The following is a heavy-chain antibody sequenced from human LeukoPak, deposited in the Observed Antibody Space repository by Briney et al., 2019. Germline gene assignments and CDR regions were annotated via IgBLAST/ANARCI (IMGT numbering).Heavy chain of an antibody. CDR1: GITFRSYW. D-gene: IGHD1-1*01. V-gene: IGHV3-7*01. CDR3: AMNWNVPPRDY. Sequence: GSLILSCAASGITFRSYWMNWVRQAPGKGLEWVASINQDGSGKNYVDSVKGRFTVSGDNAKKYLQMNSLRAEDTAVYYCAMNWNVPPRDYWGQGTLVTVSS. CDR2: INQDGSGK. J-gene: IGHJ4*02.